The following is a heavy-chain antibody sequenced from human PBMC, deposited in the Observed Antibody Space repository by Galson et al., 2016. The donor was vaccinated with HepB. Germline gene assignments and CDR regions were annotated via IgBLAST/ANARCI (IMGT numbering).Heavy chain of an antibody. D-gene: IGHD6-13*01. J-gene: IGHJ6*02. Sequence: SVKVSCKASGFTFTSSAVQWVRQARGQRLEWIGWIVVGSGNTNYAQKFQERVTITRDMSTSTAYMELSSLRSEDTAVYYRAAETSSWGYYYYGMDVWGQGTTVTVSS. CDR1: GFTFTSSA. V-gene: IGHV1-58*01. CDR2: IVVGSGNT. CDR3: AAETSSWGYYYYGMDV.